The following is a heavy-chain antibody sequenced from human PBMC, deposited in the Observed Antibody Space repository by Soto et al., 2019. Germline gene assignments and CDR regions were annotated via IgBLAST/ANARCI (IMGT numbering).Heavy chain of an antibody. J-gene: IGHJ4*02. Sequence: GASVKVSCKASGGTFNMFAMNWVRQAPGHGLEWMGGIIPIFDAPRYSEQFQGRVTITVDESTSTAYMDLSSLRSDDTAIYYCTRAIGSGGVMGGFDYWGQGTLVTVSS. V-gene: IGHV1-69*13. CDR3: TRAIGSGGVMGGFDY. D-gene: IGHD3-16*01. CDR2: IIPIFDAP. CDR1: GGTFNMFA.